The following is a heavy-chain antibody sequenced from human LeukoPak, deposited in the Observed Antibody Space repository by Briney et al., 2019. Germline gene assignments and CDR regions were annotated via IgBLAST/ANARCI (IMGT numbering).Heavy chain of an antibody. D-gene: IGHD3-10*01. J-gene: IGHJ4*02. V-gene: IGHV1-18*04. Sequence: ASVKVCCKASGFTFTSHGFTWVRQAPGQGLEWMGWISAYNGKTNYAQKLQGRVTMSTDTSTSTVYMELRSLRSDDTALYYCARGGLSGSGSIDYWGQGTLVTVSS. CDR3: ARGGLSGSGSIDY. CDR2: ISAYNGKT. CDR1: GFTFTSHG.